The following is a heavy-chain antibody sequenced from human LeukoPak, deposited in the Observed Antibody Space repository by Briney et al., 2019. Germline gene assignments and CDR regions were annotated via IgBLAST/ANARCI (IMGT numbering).Heavy chain of an antibody. CDR3: VSTPVTGGSGTFYFDY. V-gene: IGHV3-33*01. J-gene: IGHJ4*02. D-gene: IGHD2-8*02. CDR1: GFTFRSYG. Sequence: QSGGSLRLSCAASGFTFRSYGMHWVRQAPDKGLEWVAVIWYDGSNIQYGDSVKGRFTISRDNFENTLYLQMNNLRAEDTAVYYCVSTPVTGGSGTFYFDYWGQGALVTVSS. CDR2: IWYDGSNI.